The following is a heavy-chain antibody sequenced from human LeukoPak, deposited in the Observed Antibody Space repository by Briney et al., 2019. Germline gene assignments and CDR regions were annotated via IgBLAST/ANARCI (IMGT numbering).Heavy chain of an antibody. J-gene: IGHJ3*02. CDR2: INPDSGGT. CDR3: ARDVGWGSRAFDM. CDR1: GYTLTDYF. Sequence: GASVKVSCKASGYTLTDYFIHWVRQAPGQGLAWMGWINPDSGGTKYAQKFQGRVTMTRDTSINTAYMELSRLRSDDTAVFYCARDVGWGSRAFDMWGQGTMVTVSS. V-gene: IGHV1-2*02. D-gene: IGHD6-19*01.